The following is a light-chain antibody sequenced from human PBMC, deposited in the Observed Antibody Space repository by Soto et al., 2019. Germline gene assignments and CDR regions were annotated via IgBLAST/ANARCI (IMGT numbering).Light chain of an antibody. CDR3: QQFHSFSPT. CDR2: KAS. CDR1: QSISSW. J-gene: IGKJ1*01. V-gene: IGKV1-5*03. Sequence: DIQMTQSPSTLSASVGDRVTITCRASQSISSWLAWYQQKPGKAPKLLIYKASSLEIGVPSRFSGSGSGTEFTLTISSLQPDDFATYYCQQFHSFSPTFGQGTKVEIK.